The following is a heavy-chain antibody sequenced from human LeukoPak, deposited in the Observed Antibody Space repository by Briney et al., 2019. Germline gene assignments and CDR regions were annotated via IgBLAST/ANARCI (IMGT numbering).Heavy chain of an antibody. CDR2: IYYSGST. J-gene: IGHJ4*02. CDR1: GGSISSYY. CDR3: ARHDNDEGTDY. Sequence: SETLSLTCTVSGGSISSYYWSWIRQPPGKGLEWIGYIYYSGSTNYNPSLKSRVTISVDTSKNQFSLKLSSVTAADTAVYYCARHDNDEGTDYWGQGTLVTVSS. D-gene: IGHD5-24*01. V-gene: IGHV4-59*08.